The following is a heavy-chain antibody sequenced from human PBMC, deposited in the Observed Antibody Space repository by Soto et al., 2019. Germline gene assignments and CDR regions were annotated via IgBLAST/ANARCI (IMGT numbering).Heavy chain of an antibody. V-gene: IGHV1-69*13. CDR3: ARVPLDSSGWLAYYFDY. CDR2: IIPIFGTA. Sequence: SVKVSCKASGGTFSSYAISWVRQAPGQGLEWMGGIIPIFGTANYAQKFQGRVTITADESTSTAYMELSSLRSEDTAVYYCARVPLDSSGWLAYYFDYWGQGTLVTVSS. D-gene: IGHD6-19*01. CDR1: GGTFSSYA. J-gene: IGHJ4*02.